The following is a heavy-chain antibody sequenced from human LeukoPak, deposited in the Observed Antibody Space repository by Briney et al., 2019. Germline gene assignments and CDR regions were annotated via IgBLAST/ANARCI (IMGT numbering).Heavy chain of an antibody. CDR2: INSDGSST. J-gene: IGHJ6*03. V-gene: IGHV3-74*01. CDR3: AKGSGYEHNYYYYYMDV. Sequence: GGSLRLSCAASGFTFSTYWMNWVRQPPGKGLVWVSRINSDGSSTTYADSVMGRFTISRDNSKNTLYLQMNSLRAEDTAVYYCAKGSGYEHNYYYYYMDVWGKGTTVTISS. D-gene: IGHD5-12*01. CDR1: GFTFSTYW.